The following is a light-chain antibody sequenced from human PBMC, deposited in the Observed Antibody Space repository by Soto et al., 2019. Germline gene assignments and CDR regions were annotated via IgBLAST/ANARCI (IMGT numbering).Light chain of an antibody. CDR3: LQDLSTPQT. CDR2: VAS. Sequence: IALTHSPLSLPVTPGGPRYMVCRFTPSLLHSIRYTYLDWYLQKPGQSPQLLIYVASTRASGVPDRFSGSGSGTDFTLTISRVEAEDVGVYYCLQDLSTPQTFGQGTKVDTK. J-gene: IGKJ1*01. V-gene: IGKV2-28*01. CDR1: PSLLHSIRYTY.